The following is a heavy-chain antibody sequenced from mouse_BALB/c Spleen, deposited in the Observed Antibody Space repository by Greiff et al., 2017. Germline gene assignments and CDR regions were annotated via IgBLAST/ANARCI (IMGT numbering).Heavy chain of an antibody. V-gene: IGHV1-67*01. CDR2: ISTYYGNT. J-gene: IGHJ2*01. CDR1: GYTFTDYA. CDR3: ARGGDRYYFDY. Sequence: VQLQQSGPELVRPGVSLKISCKGSGYTFTDYAMHWVKQSHAKSLEWIGVISTYYGNTNYNQKFKGKATMTVDKSSSTAYMELARLTSEDSAIYYCARGGDRYYFDYWGQGTTLTVSS. D-gene: IGHD3-3*01.